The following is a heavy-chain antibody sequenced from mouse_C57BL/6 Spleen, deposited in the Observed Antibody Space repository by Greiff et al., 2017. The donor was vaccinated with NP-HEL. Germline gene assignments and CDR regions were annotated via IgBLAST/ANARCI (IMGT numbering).Heavy chain of an antibody. CDR3: ARSDYYGSSGAWFAY. CDR2: IDPSDSET. CDR1: GYTFTSYW. V-gene: IGHV1-52*01. J-gene: IGHJ3*01. Sequence: VQLQQPGAELVRPGSSVKLSCKASGYTFTSYWMHWVKQRPIQGLEWIGNIDPSDSETHYNQKFKDKATLTVDKSSSTAYMQLSSLTSEDSAVYYCARSDYYGSSGAWFAYWGQGTLVTVSA. D-gene: IGHD1-1*01.